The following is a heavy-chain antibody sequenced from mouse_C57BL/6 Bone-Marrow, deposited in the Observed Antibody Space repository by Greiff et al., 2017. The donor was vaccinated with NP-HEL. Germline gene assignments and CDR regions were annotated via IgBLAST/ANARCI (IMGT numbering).Heavy chain of an antibody. CDR2: ISSGGSYT. D-gene: IGHD2-5*01. V-gene: IGHV5-6*02. J-gene: IGHJ2*01. CDR1: GFTFSSYG. CDR3: ARHSNSYFDY. Sequence: DVMLVESGGDLVKPGGSLKLSCAASGFTFSSYGMSWVRQTPDKRLEWVATISSGGSYTYYPDSVKGRFTISRDNAKNTLYLQMSSLKSEDTAMYYCARHSNSYFDYWGQGTTLTVSS.